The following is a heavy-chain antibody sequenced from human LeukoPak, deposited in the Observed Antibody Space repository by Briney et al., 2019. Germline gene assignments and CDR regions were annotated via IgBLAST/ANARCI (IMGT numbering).Heavy chain of an antibody. J-gene: IGHJ4*02. D-gene: IGHD2-15*01. CDR2: IYYSGST. CDR3: ARDYRGPLVVAAYGSFDY. Sequence: SQTLSLTCTVSGGSLSSGDYYWSWIRQPPGKGLEWIGYIYYSGSTYYNPSLKSRVTISVDTSKNQFSLKLSSVTAADTAVYYCARDYRGPLVVAAYGSFDYWGQGTLVTVSS. CDR1: GGSLSSGDYY. V-gene: IGHV4-30-4*01.